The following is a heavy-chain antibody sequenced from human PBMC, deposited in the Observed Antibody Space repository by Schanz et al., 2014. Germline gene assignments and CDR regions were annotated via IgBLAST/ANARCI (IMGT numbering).Heavy chain of an antibody. Sequence: QGQLVQSGPEVKEPGASVKVSCEASRYTFNTYGLNWVRQAPGQGLVWMGWIRPDNGHTTYSQKVRDRVIFTTDTAANTAYMELSSLTSDDTAHYYCAGTYGSSTSCYTGYYYMDVWGRGTTITVSS. CDR2: IRPDNGHT. V-gene: IGHV1-18*01. J-gene: IGHJ6*03. CDR3: AGTYGSSTSCYTGYYYMDV. CDR1: RYTFNTYG. D-gene: IGHD2-2*02.